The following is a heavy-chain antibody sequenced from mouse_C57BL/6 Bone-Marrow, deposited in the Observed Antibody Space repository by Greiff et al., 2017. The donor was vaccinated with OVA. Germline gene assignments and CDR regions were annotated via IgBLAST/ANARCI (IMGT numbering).Heavy chain of an antibody. CDR3: TGVDCYPRAMDY. J-gene: IGHJ4*01. CDR2: IRLKSDNYAT. D-gene: IGHD2-3*01. Sequence: EVKLVESGGGLVQPGGSMKLSCVASGFTFSNYWMNWVRQSPAKGLEWVAQIRLKSDNYATHYAESVKGRFTISRDDSKTSVYLQMNNLRAKDTVIYYCTGVDCYPRAMDYWGQGTSVTVSS. CDR1: GFTFSNYW. V-gene: IGHV6-3*01.